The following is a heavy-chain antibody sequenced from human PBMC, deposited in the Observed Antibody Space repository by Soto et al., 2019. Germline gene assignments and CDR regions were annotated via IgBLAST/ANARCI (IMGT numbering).Heavy chain of an antibody. CDR2: ISSANAYI. CDR3: AKWEGLGSDYYYYAMDV. CDR1: GFTFNSYS. V-gene: IGHV3-21*04. Sequence: PGGSLRLSCVASGFTFNSYSMNWVRQAPGKGLEWVSSISSANAYIYYADSVKGRFTISRDNARNSLYLQMNSLRAADTAVYYCAKWEGLGSDYYYYAMDVWGQGTTVTVSS. J-gene: IGHJ6*02. D-gene: IGHD1-26*01.